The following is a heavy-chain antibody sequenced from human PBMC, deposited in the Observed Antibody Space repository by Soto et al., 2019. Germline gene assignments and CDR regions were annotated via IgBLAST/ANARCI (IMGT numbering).Heavy chain of an antibody. J-gene: IGHJ4*02. V-gene: IGHV4-4*02. CDR3: ARVFSGSYSDY. Sequence: QVQLQESGPGLVKPSGTLSLTCAVSGGSIRSNNWWSWVRQPPGKGLEWIGEIFHSGSTNYNPSLKTPVTISVDKSKNQFSLKLSSVTAADTAVYYCARVFSGSYSDYWGQGTLVTVSS. CDR2: IFHSGST. CDR1: GGSIRSNNW. D-gene: IGHD1-26*01.